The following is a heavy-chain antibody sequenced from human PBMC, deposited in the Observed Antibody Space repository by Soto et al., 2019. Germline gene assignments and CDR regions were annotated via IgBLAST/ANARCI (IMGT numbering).Heavy chain of an antibody. V-gene: IGHV1-69*12. CDR1: GGTFSSYG. CDR3: ARAAQPRDYYYGMEV. J-gene: IGHJ6*02. CDR2: IIPIFGTA. Sequence: QVQLVQSGAEVKKPGSSVKVSCKASGGTFSSYGIIWVRQAPGQGLEWMGGIIPIFGTANYAQKFQGRVTITADESTCTAYVELSSLRSEDTAVHYCARAAQPRDYYYGMEVWGQGTTLTVSS.